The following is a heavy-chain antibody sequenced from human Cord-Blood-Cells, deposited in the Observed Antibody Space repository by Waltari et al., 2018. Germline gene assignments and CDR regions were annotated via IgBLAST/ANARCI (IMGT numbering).Heavy chain of an antibody. Sequence: QVQLQESGPGLVKPSETLSLTCAVSGYSISSGYSWGWIRQPPGKGLEWIGSIYHSGSTYYNPSLKSRVTISVDTSKNQFSLKLSSVTAADTAVYYCARGPGSYYGSGSLYWFDPWGQGTLVTVSS. V-gene: IGHV4-38-2*01. J-gene: IGHJ5*02. CDR1: GYSISSGYS. CDR3: ARGPGSYYGSGSLYWFDP. CDR2: IYHSGST. D-gene: IGHD3-10*01.